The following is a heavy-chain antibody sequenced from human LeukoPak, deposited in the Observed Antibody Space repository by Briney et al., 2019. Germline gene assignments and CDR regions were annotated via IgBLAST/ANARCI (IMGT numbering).Heavy chain of an antibody. D-gene: IGHD2-15*01. J-gene: IGHJ5*02. CDR1: GYTFTSYG. V-gene: IGHV1-18*01. CDR2: ISAYNGNT. CDR3: ARLGSGYCSDGSCSFWFDP. Sequence: ASVKVSCKASGYTFTSYGISWVRQAPGQGLEWMGWISAYNGNTNYAQKLQGRVTMTTDTSTSTAYMELRSLRSDDTAVYYCARLGSGYCSDGSCSFWFDPWGQGTLVTVSS.